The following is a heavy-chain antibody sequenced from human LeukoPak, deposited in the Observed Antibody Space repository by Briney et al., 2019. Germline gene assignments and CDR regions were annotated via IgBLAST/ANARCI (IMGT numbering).Heavy chain of an antibody. CDR3: ARDNGYRTPHYFDY. CDR1: GYTFTSYG. Sequence: ASVKVSCKASGYTFTSYGINWVRQATGQGLEWMGWMNPNSGNTGYAQKFQGRVTMTRNTSINTAYMELSSLRSEDTAVYYCARDNGYRTPHYFDYWGQGTLVTVSS. D-gene: IGHD5-18*01. J-gene: IGHJ4*02. CDR2: MNPNSGNT. V-gene: IGHV1-8*02.